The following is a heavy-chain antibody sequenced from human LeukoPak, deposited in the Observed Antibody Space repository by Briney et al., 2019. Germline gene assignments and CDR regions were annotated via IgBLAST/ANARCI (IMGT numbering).Heavy chain of an antibody. CDR1: GFTLSSYW. CDR2: IHRDGSST. J-gene: IGHJ4*02. D-gene: IGHD5-18*01. Sequence: GESLRLSCAASGFTLSSYWMHWVRQAPGKVLVWVSRIHRDGSSTSYADSVKGRFTISRDNAKNTLYLQLNSLRAEDTAVYYCARGGYSYGCYYWGQGTLVTVSS. V-gene: IGHV3-74*01. CDR3: ARGGYSYGCYY.